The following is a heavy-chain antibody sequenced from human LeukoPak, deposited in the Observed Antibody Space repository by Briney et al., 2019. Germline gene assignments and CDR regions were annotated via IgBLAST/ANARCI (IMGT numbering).Heavy chain of an antibody. CDR2: VKEDGSET. Sequence: PGGSLRLSCAVSGFTFNNYYMTWVRQAPGKGLEWVAGVKEDGSETYYVDSVKGRFTISRDNAKNSLFLQMSSLRAEDTAVYYCARDRYCSGGGCYRGYAFHIWGQGTMVTVSS. CDR3: ARDRYCSGGGCYRGYAFHI. J-gene: IGHJ3*02. V-gene: IGHV3-7*01. CDR1: GFTFNNYY. D-gene: IGHD2-15*01.